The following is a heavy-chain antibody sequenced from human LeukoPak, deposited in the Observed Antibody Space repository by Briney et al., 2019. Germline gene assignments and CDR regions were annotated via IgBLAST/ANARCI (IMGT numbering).Heavy chain of an antibody. V-gene: IGHV1-8*03. CDR1: GYTFTSYD. CDR2: MNPNSGNT. Sequence: GASVKVSCKASGYTFTSYDINWVRQATGQGLEWMGWMNPNSGNTGYARKFQGRVTITRNTSISTAYMELSSLRSEDTAVYYCARAGYCGGDCYWFDYWGQGTLVTVSS. D-gene: IGHD2-21*01. J-gene: IGHJ4*02. CDR3: ARAGYCGGDCYWFDY.